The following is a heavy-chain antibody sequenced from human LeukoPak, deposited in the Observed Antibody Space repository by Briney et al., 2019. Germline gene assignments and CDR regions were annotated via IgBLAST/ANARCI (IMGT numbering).Heavy chain of an antibody. CDR1: GYTFTSYG. Sequence: ASVKVSCKASGYTFTSYGISWVRQAPGQGLEWMGWISAYNGNTNYAQKLQGRVTMTRDTSISTAYMELSRLRSDDTAVYYCARGFLEWLFFDYWGQGTLVTVSS. J-gene: IGHJ4*02. CDR2: ISAYNGNT. CDR3: ARGFLEWLFFDY. D-gene: IGHD3-3*01. V-gene: IGHV1-18*01.